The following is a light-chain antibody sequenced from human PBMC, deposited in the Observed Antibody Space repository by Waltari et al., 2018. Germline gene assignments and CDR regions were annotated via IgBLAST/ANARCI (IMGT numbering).Light chain of an antibody. V-gene: IGLV1-44*01. J-gene: IGLJ3*02. CDR1: SSNIGSNT. CDR3: AAWDDSLIGPV. CDR2: GNN. Sequence: QSVLTQSPSTSGTPGQKVTISCSGSSSNIGSNTVNWYQQLPGPAPKLLIYGNNQRPSGVPDRFSGSKSGTSASLAISGLQSEDEADYYCAAWDDSLIGPVFGGGTKLTVL.